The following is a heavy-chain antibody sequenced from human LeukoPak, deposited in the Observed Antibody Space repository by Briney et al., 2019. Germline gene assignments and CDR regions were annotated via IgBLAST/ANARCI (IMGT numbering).Heavy chain of an antibody. V-gene: IGHV3-74*01. Sequence: PGGSLRLSCEASGFTFSSYWMHWVRQAPGKGLVWVSRINTGSSTRYADSVKGRFTISRDNAKNTLYLQMNSLRAEDTAVYYCARAFVYGSGSYQDYWGQGTLVTVSS. CDR3: ARAFVYGSGSYQDY. J-gene: IGHJ4*02. CDR1: GFTFSSYW. CDR2: INTGSST. D-gene: IGHD3-10*01.